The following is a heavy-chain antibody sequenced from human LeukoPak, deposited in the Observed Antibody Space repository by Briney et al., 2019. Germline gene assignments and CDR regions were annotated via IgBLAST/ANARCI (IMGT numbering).Heavy chain of an antibody. J-gene: IGHJ4*02. CDR1: GYTFTGYY. CDR3: ARRGRYSSSWYKVDY. CDR2: INPNSGGT. D-gene: IGHD6-13*01. Sequence: GASVKVSCKASGYTFTGYYMHWVRQAPGQGLEWMGWINPNSGGTNYAQKFQGRVTMTRDTSISTAYMELSRLRSDDTAVYYCARRGRYSSSWYKVDYWGQGTLVTVSS. V-gene: IGHV1-2*02.